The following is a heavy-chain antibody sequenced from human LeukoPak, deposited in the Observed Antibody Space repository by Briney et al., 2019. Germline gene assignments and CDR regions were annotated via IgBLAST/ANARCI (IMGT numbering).Heavy chain of an antibody. D-gene: IGHD2-15*01. J-gene: IGHJ6*03. CDR1: GYSINSGYY. CDR2: IYRTGST. V-gene: IGHV4-38-2*02. CDR3: ARGRGVVVAAHYYYYMDV. Sequence: SETLSLTCTVSGYSINSGYYWVWIRQPPGKGLEWIGSIYRTGSTNYNPSLKSRVTISLDTSKNQFSLKLSSVTAADTAVYYCARGRGVVVAAHYYYYMDVWGKGTTVTVSS.